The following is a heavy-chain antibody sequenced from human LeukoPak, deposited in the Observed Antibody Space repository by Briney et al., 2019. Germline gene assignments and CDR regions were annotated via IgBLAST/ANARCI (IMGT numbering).Heavy chain of an antibody. J-gene: IGHJ6*03. V-gene: IGHV1-18*01. CDR1: GYTFTSYG. CDR2: ISAYNGNT. D-gene: IGHD2-2*01. Sequence: ASVNVSCKASGYTFTSYGISWVRQAPGQGLECMGWISAYNGNTNYAQKLQGRVTMTTDTSTSTAYMELRSLRSDDTAVFYCARVSQGYCSSTSCYAGAYYYYMDVWGKGTTVTVSS. CDR3: ARVSQGYCSSTSCYAGAYYYYMDV.